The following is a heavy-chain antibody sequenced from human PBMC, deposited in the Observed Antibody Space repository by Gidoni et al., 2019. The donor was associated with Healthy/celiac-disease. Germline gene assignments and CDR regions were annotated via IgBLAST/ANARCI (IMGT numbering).Heavy chain of an antibody. Sequence: EVQLVESGGGLVQPGGSLVRSGAASGFPFGSYEMNWVRQPPGKGLEWVSYISSSGSTIYYADSVKGRFTISRDNAKNSLYLQMNSLRAEDTAVYYCARDSGEVVTARPFYGMDVWGQGTTVTVSS. D-gene: IGHD2-21*02. CDR2: ISSSGSTI. CDR1: GFPFGSYE. CDR3: ARDSGEVVTARPFYGMDV. J-gene: IGHJ6*02. V-gene: IGHV3-48*03.